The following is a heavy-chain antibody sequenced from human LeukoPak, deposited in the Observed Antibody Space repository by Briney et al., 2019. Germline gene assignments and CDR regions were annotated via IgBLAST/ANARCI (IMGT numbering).Heavy chain of an antibody. CDR2: ISYDGSNK. Sequence: GGSLRLSCAASGFTFSSYAMHWVRQAPGKGLEWVAVISYDGSNKYYADSVKGRFTISRDNSKNTLYLQMNSLRAEDTAVYYCVNLCGGDCYNFDYWGQGTLVTVSS. CDR3: VNLCGGDCYNFDY. V-gene: IGHV3-30-3*01. CDR1: GFTFSSYA. J-gene: IGHJ4*02. D-gene: IGHD2-21*02.